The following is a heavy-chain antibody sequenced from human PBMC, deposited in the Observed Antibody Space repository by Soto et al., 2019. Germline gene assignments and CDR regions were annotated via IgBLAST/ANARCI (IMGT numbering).Heavy chain of an antibody. CDR1: GGSISNNNYY. CDR3: GRVSDFSSGYHRVFDF. CDR2: IYYSGST. V-gene: IGHV4-39*01. Sequence: SETLSLTCTVSGGSISNNNYYWGWIRQPPGKGLEWIGNIYYSGSTYYNPSLKSRVTISVDTSKNQFSLKLSSVAAADTAVYYCGRVSDFSSGYHRVFDFWGQGTLVTVSS. J-gene: IGHJ4*02. D-gene: IGHD3-3*01.